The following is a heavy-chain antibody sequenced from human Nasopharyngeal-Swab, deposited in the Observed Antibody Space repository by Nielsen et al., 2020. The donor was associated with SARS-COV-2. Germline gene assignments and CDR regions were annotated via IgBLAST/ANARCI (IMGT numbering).Heavy chain of an antibody. CDR3: ARARGAYGDYYYYYYTDV. J-gene: IGHJ6*03. CDR1: GVSVSSSSAA. V-gene: IGHV6-1*01. D-gene: IGHD4-17*01. Sequence: QTLSLSCALYGVSVSSSSAAANWSRQSPSRGIEWLGRTYYRSKWNIDYAVSVKSRITINPDNSKNQFSLHLNSVTPEDTAVYYCARARGAYGDYYYYYYTDVWGKGTTVTVSS. CDR2: TYYRSKWNI.